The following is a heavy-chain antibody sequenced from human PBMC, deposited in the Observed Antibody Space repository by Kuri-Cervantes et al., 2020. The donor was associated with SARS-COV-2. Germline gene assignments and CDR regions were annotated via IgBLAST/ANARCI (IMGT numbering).Heavy chain of an antibody. V-gene: IGHV1-18*04. J-gene: IGHJ6*02. CDR3: AREAGYYDMLLTPSYYYYYYGMDV. D-gene: IGHD3-9*01. Sequence: ASVKVSCRASGYTFTTYGITWVRQAPGQGLEWMGWISTYNANADYAQKLQGRVTMTTDTSTSTVYMELSSLRSEDTAVYYCAREAGYYDMLLTPSYYYYYYGMDVWGQGTTVTVSS. CDR1: GYTFTTYG. CDR2: ISTYNANA.